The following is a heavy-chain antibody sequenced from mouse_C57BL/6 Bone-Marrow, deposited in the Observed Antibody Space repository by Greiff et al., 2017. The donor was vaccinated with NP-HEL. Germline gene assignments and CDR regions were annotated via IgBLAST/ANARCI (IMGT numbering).Heavy chain of an antibody. Sequence: EVKVVESGEGLVKPGGSLKLSCAASGFTFSSYAMSWVRQTPEKRLEWVAYISSGGDYIYYADTVKGRFTISRDNARNTLYLQMSSLKSEDTAMYYCTRGKNWALAYWGQGTLVTVSA. CDR3: TRGKNWALAY. CDR2: ISSGGDYI. D-gene: IGHD4-1*01. J-gene: IGHJ3*01. CDR1: GFTFSSYA. V-gene: IGHV5-9-1*02.